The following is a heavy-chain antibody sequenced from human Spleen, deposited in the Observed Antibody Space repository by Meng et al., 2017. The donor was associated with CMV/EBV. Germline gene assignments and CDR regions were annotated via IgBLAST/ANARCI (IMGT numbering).Heavy chain of an antibody. CDR3: ARGEAFDC. CDR2: IYYDGGT. V-gene: IGHV4-61*01. Sequence: SETLSLTCTVSGASVSSTNYYWSWIRQPPGKRLEWIGFIYYDGGTNYNPSLKSRVTISLDTSRNQFSLNLSSVTAADTAIYYCARGEAFDCWGQGTLVTVSS. J-gene: IGHJ4*02. D-gene: IGHD1-26*01. CDR1: GASVSSTNYY.